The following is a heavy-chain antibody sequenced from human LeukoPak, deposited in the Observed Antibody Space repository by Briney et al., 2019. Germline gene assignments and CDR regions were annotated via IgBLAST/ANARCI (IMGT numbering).Heavy chain of an antibody. CDR2: IYSGGTT. D-gene: IGHD2-15*01. V-gene: IGHV3-66*02. CDR1: GFTVSSNY. Sequence: GGSLRLSCAASGFTVSSNYMSWVRQAPGRGLEWVSAIYSGGTTYYADSVKGRFTISRDNSKNTAYLQMNSLRAEDTAVYYCARGSWNCSGASCYDYWGQGTLVTVSS. J-gene: IGHJ4*02. CDR3: ARGSWNCSGASCYDY.